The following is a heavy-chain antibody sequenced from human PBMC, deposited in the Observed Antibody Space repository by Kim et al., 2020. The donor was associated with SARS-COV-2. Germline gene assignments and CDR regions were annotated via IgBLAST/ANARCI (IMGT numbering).Heavy chain of an antibody. J-gene: IGHJ4*02. CDR1: GFTVSSNY. Sequence: GGSLRLSCAASGFTVSSNYMSWVRQAPGKGLEWVSVIYSGGSTYYADSVKGRFTISRDNSKNTLYRQMNSLRAEDTAVYYCARVKGAGIFGLGYWGQGTLVTVSS. V-gene: IGHV3-66*01. CDR2: IYSGGST. CDR3: ARVKGAGIFGLGY. D-gene: IGHD3-3*01.